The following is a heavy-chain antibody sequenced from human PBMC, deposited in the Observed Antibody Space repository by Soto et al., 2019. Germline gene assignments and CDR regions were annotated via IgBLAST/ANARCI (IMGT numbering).Heavy chain of an antibody. CDR1: GYTLTELS. Sequence: ASVKVSCKVSGYTLTELSIHWVRQAPGEGLEWMGGFDLENGETIYAQRFQGRVTMTEESSADTPYMELSSLRSEDTAVYYCAIEVRRRNQFDHRGPGTMVTVSS. CDR3: AIEVRRRNQFDH. CDR2: FDLENGET. V-gene: IGHV1-24*01. J-gene: IGHJ4*02. D-gene: IGHD3-10*01.